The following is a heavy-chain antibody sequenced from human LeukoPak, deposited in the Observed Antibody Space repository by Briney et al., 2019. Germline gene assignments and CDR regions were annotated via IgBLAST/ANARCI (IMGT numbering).Heavy chain of an antibody. V-gene: IGHV3-48*01. CDR3: ARAPPAVPNY. CDR1: GFTFSSYS. J-gene: IGHJ4*02. CDR2: ISSSSSTI. Sequence: GGSLRLSCAASGFTFSSYSMNWVRQAPGKGREWVSYISSSSSTIYYADSVRGRFTISRDNAKNSLYPHMNSLRAEDSAVYYCARAPPAVPNYWGQGTLVTVSS. D-gene: IGHD6-6*01.